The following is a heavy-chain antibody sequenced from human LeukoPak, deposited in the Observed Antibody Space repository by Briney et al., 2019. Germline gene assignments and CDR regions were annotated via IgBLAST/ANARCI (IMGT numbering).Heavy chain of an antibody. J-gene: IGHJ3*02. D-gene: IGHD3-10*01. CDR1: GYTFTSYY. V-gene: IGHV1-46*01. Sequence: GASVKVSCKASGYTFTSYYMHWVRQAPGQGLEWMGIINTSAGSTSYAQKFQGRVTMTRDMSTSTVYMELSSLRSEDTAVYYCASLVRGTNAFDIWGQGTMVTVSS. CDR3: ASLVRGTNAFDI. CDR2: INTSAGST.